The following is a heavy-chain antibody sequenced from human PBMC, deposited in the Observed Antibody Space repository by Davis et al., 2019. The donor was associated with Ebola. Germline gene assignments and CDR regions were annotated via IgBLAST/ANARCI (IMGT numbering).Heavy chain of an antibody. CDR3: ARDPQRWLQFEAFDI. Sequence: AASVKVSCKASGGTFSSYGISWVRQAPGQGLEWMRRIIPILGIANYAQKFQGRVTITADKSTSTAYMELSSLRSEDTAVYYCARDPQRWLQFEAFDIWGQGTMVTVSS. D-gene: IGHD5-24*01. V-gene: IGHV1-69*04. J-gene: IGHJ3*02. CDR2: IIPILGIA. CDR1: GGTFSSYG.